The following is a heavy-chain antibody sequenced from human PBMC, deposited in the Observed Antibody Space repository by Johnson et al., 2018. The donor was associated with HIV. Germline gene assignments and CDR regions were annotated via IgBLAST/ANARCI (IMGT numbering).Heavy chain of an antibody. Sequence: VQLMESGGGLIQPGGSLRLSCAASGFTVSSHYMSWVRQSPGKGLEWLSVIYSGGSTYYADSVKGRFTISRDNSKNTLYLQMNSLRAEDTAVYYCARGEGIMNAFDIWGQGTMVTVSS. J-gene: IGHJ3*02. CDR1: GFTVSSHY. D-gene: IGHD3-16*01. CDR2: IYSGGST. V-gene: IGHV3-53*01. CDR3: ARGEGIMNAFDI.